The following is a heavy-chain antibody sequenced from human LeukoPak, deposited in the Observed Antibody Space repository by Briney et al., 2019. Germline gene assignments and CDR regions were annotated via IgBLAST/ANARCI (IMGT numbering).Heavy chain of an antibody. CDR2: IKQDGSEK. CDR1: GFTFSSYW. CDR3: ARDYYDSSGYYYFDY. Sequence: GGSLRLSCAASGFTFSSYWMSWVRQAPGKGLEWVANIKQDGSEKYYVDSVKGRFTISRDNAKNSLYLQMNSLRAEDTAVYYCARDYYDSSGYYYFDYWGQGALVTVSS. D-gene: IGHD3-22*01. J-gene: IGHJ4*02. V-gene: IGHV3-7*01.